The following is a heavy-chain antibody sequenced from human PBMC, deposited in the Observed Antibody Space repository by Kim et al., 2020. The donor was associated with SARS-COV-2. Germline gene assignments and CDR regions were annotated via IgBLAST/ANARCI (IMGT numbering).Heavy chain of an antibody. D-gene: IGHD5-12*01. CDR1: GDSVSSDSAA. J-gene: IGHJ4*02. Sequence: SQTLSLTCAISGDSVSSDSAAWHWIRPSPSRGLEWLGRTYYRSKWFNDSAASVKSRITINADTSKNQFSLKVNSVTPEDTAVYYCARGGVRVATTPYYFDLWGQGSMVTVSS. CDR3: ARGGVRVATTPYYFDL. CDR2: TYYRSKWFN. V-gene: IGHV6-1*01.